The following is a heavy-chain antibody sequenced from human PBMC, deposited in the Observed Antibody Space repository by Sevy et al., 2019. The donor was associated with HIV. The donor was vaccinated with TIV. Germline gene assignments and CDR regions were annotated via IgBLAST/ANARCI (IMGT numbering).Heavy chain of an antibody. CDR1: GFTFSSYW. V-gene: IGHV3-7*01. Sequence: GGSLRLSCAASGFTFSSYWMSWVRQAPGKGLEWVANIKQDGSEKYYVDSVKGRFTVSRNNAKNSLYLQMNSLRAEDTAVYYCARDASEVRDSSGYYHYYFHYWGQGTLVTVSS. CDR3: ARDASEVRDSSGYYHYYFHY. D-gene: IGHD3-22*01. CDR2: IKQDGSEK. J-gene: IGHJ4*02.